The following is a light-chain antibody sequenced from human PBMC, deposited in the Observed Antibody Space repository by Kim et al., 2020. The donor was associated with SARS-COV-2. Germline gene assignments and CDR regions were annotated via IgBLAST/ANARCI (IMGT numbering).Light chain of an antibody. CDR3: QQYNAYRT. J-gene: IGKJ1*01. CDR2: DAS. CDR1: QSITGW. V-gene: IGKV1-5*01. Sequence: SASVGDRVTITCRASQSITGWLAWYQQKPGKAPQLLIYDASNLESGVPSRFSGSGSGTEFTLTISSLQPDDFATYYCQQYNAYRTFGQGTKVDI.